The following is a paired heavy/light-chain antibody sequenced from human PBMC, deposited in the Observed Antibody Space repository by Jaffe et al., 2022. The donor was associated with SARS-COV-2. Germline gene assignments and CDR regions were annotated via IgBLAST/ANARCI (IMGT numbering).Heavy chain of an antibody. V-gene: IGHV3-53*01. Sequence: EVHLVESGGGLIQPGGSLRLSCAASGFTVGSNYMSWVRQAPGKGLEWVSIIYSGGSTYYADSVKGRFTISRDIFKNTLYLQMNSLRAEDTAIYYCARGGGSRTRPDYWGQGTLVTVSS. D-gene: IGHD1-26*01. CDR2: IYSGGST. J-gene: IGHJ4*02. CDR1: GFTVGSNY. CDR3: ARGGGSRTRPDY.
Light chain of an antibody. CDR2: DVS. Sequence: QSALTQPASVSGSPGQSITISCTGTSSDVGGYDYVSWYQHHPGKAPKLMIYDVSNRPSGVSNRFSGSKSGNTASLTISGLQAEDEADYYCYSYTSSSTLDVFGTGTKVTVL. CDR1: SSDVGGYDY. CDR3: YSYTSSSTLDV. V-gene: IGLV2-14*03. J-gene: IGLJ1*01.